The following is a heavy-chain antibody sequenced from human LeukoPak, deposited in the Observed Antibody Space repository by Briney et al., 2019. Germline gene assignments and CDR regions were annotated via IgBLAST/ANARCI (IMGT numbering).Heavy chain of an antibody. CDR3: ARDDGTRVAVYGMDV. D-gene: IGHD6-19*01. Sequence: ASVKVSCKASGYTFTSYGISWVRQAPGQGLEWMGWISAYNGNTNYAQKLQGRVTMTTDTSTSTAYMELRSLRSDGTAVYYCARDDGTRVAVYGMDVWGQGTTVTVSS. CDR1: GYTFTSYG. V-gene: IGHV1-18*01. CDR2: ISAYNGNT. J-gene: IGHJ6*02.